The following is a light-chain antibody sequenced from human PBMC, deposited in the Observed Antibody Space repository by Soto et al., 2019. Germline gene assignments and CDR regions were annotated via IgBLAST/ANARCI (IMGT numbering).Light chain of an antibody. V-gene: IGKV3-20*01. Sequence: EIVLTQSPGTLSLSPGEIATLSCRASQSVSSNYLAWYQKSPGQPPSLLIYGASNRANGVPDRFSGSGYGTEFTLSISRLEPEDFLVYYCQQYGTSPYTFGQGTQMAI. CDR2: GAS. CDR1: QSVSSNY. CDR3: QQYGTSPYT. J-gene: IGKJ2*01.